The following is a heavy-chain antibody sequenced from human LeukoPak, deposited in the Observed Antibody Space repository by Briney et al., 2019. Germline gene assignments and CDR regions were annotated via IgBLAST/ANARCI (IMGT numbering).Heavy chain of an antibody. CDR3: AKGVWLDC. CDR1: GFIFSIYD. J-gene: IGHJ4*02. D-gene: IGHD5/OR15-5a*01. Sequence: GGSLRLSCAASGFIFSIYDMNWVRQAPGKGLEWVSYIIGSGRSTYYADSVKGPFTISRDNAKYTLDLQMNSLRADYSAVYYCAKGVWLDCWGRGTLVTVSS. CDR2: IIGSGRST. V-gene: IGHV3-23*01.